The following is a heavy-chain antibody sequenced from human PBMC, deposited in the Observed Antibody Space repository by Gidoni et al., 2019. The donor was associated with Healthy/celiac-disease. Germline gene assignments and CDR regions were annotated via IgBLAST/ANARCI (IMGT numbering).Heavy chain of an antibody. CDR1: GGTFSSYA. CDR3: ARDSGNSSGYAFDY. Sequence: QVQLVQSGAAVKKPGSSLKVSCKASGGTFSSYAISWVRQALGQGLECMGGISPIFGTANYAQKFQGRVTITADESTSTAYMELSSLRSEDTAVYYCARDSGNSSGYAFDYWGQGTLVTVSS. CDR2: ISPIFGTA. J-gene: IGHJ4*02. V-gene: IGHV1-69*01. D-gene: IGHD3-22*01.